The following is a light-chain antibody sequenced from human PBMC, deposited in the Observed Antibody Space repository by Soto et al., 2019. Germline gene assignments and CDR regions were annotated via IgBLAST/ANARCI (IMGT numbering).Light chain of an antibody. CDR1: QDIRNF. J-gene: IGKJ2*01. CDR2: AAS. CDR3: QQSYSTPRT. Sequence: DIQMTQSPSSLSASVGDRVTITCQASQDIRNFLNWYQQKPGKAPKLLIYAASSLQSGVPSRFTGSGSGTDFTLTISSLQSEDFGTYYCQQSYSTPRTFGHGTKVDI. V-gene: IGKV1-39*01.